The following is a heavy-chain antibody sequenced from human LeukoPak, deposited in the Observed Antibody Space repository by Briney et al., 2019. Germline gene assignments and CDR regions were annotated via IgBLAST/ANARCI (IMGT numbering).Heavy chain of an antibody. D-gene: IGHD3-10*01. CDR1: GFIFSNFV. Sequence: PGGSLRLSCAASGFIFSNFVMTWVRQAPGKGLEWVSGISGSGDSTYYTDSVKGRFTISRDNSKNTLYLQMNSLRAEDTAVYYCAKLGYYGSGSYSVGDYWGQGTLVTVSS. CDR2: ISGSGDST. J-gene: IGHJ4*02. V-gene: IGHV3-23*01. CDR3: AKLGYYGSGSYSVGDY.